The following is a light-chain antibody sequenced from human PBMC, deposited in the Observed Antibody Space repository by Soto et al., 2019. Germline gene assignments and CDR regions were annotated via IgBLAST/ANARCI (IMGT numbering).Light chain of an antibody. Sequence: QSALTQPPSVSGSPGQSVTISCTGTSSDVGSYNRVSWYQQPPGTAPKLIIYEVTNRPSGVPDRFSGSKSGNTASLTISGLQAEDAADYYCSSYTSSSTYVFGTGTRSPS. CDR3: SSYTSSSTYV. CDR1: SSDVGSYNR. J-gene: IGLJ1*01. CDR2: EVT. V-gene: IGLV2-18*02.